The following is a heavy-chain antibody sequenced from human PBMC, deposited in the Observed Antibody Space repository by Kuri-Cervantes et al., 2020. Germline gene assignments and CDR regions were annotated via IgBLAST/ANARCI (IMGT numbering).Heavy chain of an antibody. CDR2: IKQDGSEK. Sequence: GESLKISCAASGFTFSNYWMSWVRQAPGKGLEWVANIKQDGSEKYYVDSVKGRFTISRDNAKYSLHLQMNSLRVEDTAVYYCARGGVTAVVNWGQGTLVTVSS. V-gene: IGHV3-7*01. D-gene: IGHD2-21*02. CDR1: GFTFSNYW. CDR3: ARGGVTAVVN. J-gene: IGHJ4*02.